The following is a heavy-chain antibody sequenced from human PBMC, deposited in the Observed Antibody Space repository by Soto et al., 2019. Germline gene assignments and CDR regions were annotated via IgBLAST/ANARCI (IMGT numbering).Heavy chain of an antibody. D-gene: IGHD6-19*01. CDR3: AREEQWPGAFDY. CDR1: GGTFSSYA. V-gene: IGHV1-69*13. CDR2: IIPIFGTA. J-gene: IGHJ4*02. Sequence: ASVKVSCKASGGTFSSYAISWVRQAPGQGLEWMGGIIPIFGTANYAQKFQGRVTITADESTSTAYMELSSLRSEDTAVYYCAREEQWPGAFDYWGQGTLVTVSS.